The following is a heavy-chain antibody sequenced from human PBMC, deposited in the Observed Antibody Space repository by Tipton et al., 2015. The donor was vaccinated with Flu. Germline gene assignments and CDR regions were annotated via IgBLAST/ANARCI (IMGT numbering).Heavy chain of an antibody. V-gene: IGHV4-4*07. D-gene: IGHD1-26*01. J-gene: IGHJ3*01. CDR2: IYTSGSA. Sequence: TLSLTCTVSGVSISRYYWSWIRQPAGKGLEWIGRIYTSGSADYSPSLKSRVSVSGDTSKNQFSLKLNSVTAADTAVYYCAGTNSGSQYRPGDAFDFWGQGIIVTASS. CDR1: GVSISRYY. CDR3: AGTNSGSQYRPGDAFDF.